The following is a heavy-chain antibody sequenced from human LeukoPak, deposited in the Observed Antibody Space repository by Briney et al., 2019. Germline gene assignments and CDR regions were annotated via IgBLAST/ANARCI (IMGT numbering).Heavy chain of an antibody. CDR1: GGTFSSYA. V-gene: IGHV1-69*01. CDR3: ARGGSYYVDYFDY. CDR2: IIPIFGTA. J-gene: IGHJ4*02. D-gene: IGHD1-26*01. Sequence: SVKVSCKASGGTFSSYAISWVRQAPGQGLEWVGGIIPIFGTANYAQKFQGRVTITADESTSTAYMELSSLRSEDTAVYYCARGGSYYVDYFDYWGQGTLVTVSS.